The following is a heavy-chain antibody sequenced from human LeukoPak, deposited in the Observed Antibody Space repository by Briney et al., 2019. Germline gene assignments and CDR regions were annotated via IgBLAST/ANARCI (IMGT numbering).Heavy chain of an antibody. J-gene: IGHJ3*02. CDR1: GFTFSDYI. Sequence: GGSLRLSCEASGFTFSDYILDWVRQAPGKGLEWVGRIRRESNRYTTEYAASVKGRFIISRDDSKSSLYLHMNSLKTEDTAVYHCSRDGGLGDESAFDIWGQGTMVTVSS. D-gene: IGHD3-16*01. CDR3: SRDGGLGDESAFDI. V-gene: IGHV3-72*01. CDR2: IRRESNRYTT.